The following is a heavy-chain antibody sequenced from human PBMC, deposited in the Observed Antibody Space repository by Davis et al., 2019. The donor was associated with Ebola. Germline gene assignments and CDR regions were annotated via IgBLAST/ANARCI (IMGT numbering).Heavy chain of an antibody. Sequence: LSCIVSGDSISNYNFHWAWIRQTPGKKLEWIGSIYYTGNTNYNPSLKSRVTISTDTSRNNFSLRLRSVTAADTAVYFCARRDNDYGGDSIWFDLWGQGILVTVPS. CDR1: GDSISNYNFH. CDR2: IYYTGNT. V-gene: IGHV4-39*01. D-gene: IGHD4-23*01. CDR3: ARRDNDYGGDSIWFDL. J-gene: IGHJ5*02.